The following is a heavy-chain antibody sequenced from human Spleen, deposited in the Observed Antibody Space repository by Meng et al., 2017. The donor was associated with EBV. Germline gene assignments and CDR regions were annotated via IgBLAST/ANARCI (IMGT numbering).Heavy chain of an antibody. D-gene: IGHD6-19*01. Sequence: QLQEEGPALGTPSETPSSTCTGAGGSTISGSCYYWGWIRQPPGKGLEWIGGVSYSGSTYYNPSLKSRITISIDTSKNQFSLKLSSVSAADTAVYYCARDHAGYSSGWSGTGWGQGTLVTVSS. CDR3: ARDHAGYSSGWSGTG. J-gene: IGHJ4*02. V-gene: IGHV4-39*07. CDR2: VSYSGST. CDR1: GGSTISGSCYY.